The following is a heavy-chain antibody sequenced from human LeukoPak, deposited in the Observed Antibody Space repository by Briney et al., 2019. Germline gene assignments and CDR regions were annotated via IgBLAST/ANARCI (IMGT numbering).Heavy chain of an antibody. J-gene: IGHJ4*02. D-gene: IGHD1-1*01. CDR1: GGSISSGRYY. CDR2: IYYSGIT. Sequence: SQTLSLTCNVSGGSISSGRYYWSWIRQPAGKGLEWIGRIYYSGITDYNPSLKSRVTISVDTSKNQFSLRLPSVTAADTAVYYCARGLERRLGYFDYWGQGTLVTVSS. V-gene: IGHV4-61*02. CDR3: ARGLERRLGYFDY.